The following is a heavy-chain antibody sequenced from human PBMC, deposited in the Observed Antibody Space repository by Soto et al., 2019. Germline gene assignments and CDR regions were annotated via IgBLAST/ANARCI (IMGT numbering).Heavy chain of an antibody. D-gene: IGHD3-22*01. V-gene: IGHV3-11*01. CDR1: GFTFSDYY. J-gene: IGHJ4*01. CDR2: ISAGGSDI. CDR3: ASLPQGYYDRSGRLVDY. Sequence: GGSLRLSCASSGFTFSDYYMSWMRQAPRKGREWVAYISAGGSDIYYGDSVKGRFTVSRDNTKKSLYLQMSNLRADDTAIYYCASLPQGYYDRSGRLVDYWGHGTLVTLSS.